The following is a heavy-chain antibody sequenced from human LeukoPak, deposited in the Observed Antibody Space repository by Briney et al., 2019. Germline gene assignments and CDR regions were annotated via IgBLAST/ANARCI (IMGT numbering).Heavy chain of an antibody. CDR1: GGTFSSYA. Sequence: SVKVSCKASGGTFSSYAISWVRQAPGQGLGWMGRIIPILGIANYAQKFQGRVTITADKSTSTAYMELSSLRSEDTAVYYCARDLGPAQHAFDIWGQGTMVTVSS. CDR3: ARDLGPAQHAFDI. V-gene: IGHV1-69*04. D-gene: IGHD3-16*01. J-gene: IGHJ3*02. CDR2: IIPILGIA.